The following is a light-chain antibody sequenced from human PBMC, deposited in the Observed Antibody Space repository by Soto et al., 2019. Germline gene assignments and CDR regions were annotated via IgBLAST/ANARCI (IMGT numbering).Light chain of an antibody. CDR2: SNN. CDR3: AAWDDSLNGVL. V-gene: IGLV1-44*01. Sequence: QSVLTQPPSASGTPGQRVTISCSGSSSNIGSTPVNWYQHLPGTAPKLLIYSNNQRPSGVPDRCSGSKSGTSASLAINCLQYEDEADDYCAAWDDSLNGVLFGGGTKLTVL. CDR1: SSNIGSTP. J-gene: IGLJ2*01.